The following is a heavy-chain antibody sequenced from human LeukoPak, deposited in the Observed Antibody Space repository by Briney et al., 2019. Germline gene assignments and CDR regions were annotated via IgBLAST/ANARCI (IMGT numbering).Heavy chain of an antibody. Sequence: GGSLRLSCAASGFTFSLYWMAWVRQAPGKGLEWVANIKEDGSEKYYVDSVKGRFTISRDNSKNTVYLQMNSLRGEDTAFYYCAKGHYDTSYYYYMDVWGKGTTVTVSS. CDR2: IKEDGSEK. D-gene: IGHD3-22*01. V-gene: IGHV3-7*01. CDR1: GFTFSLYW. CDR3: AKGHYDTSYYYYMDV. J-gene: IGHJ6*03.